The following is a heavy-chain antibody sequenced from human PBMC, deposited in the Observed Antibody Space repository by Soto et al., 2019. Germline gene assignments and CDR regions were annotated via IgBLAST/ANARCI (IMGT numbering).Heavy chain of an antibody. Sequence: SETLSLTCTVSGGSVSSYYWSWIRQPPGKGLEWIGYMYYGGSTNYNPSLKSRVTISVDTSKNQFSLKLSSVTAADTAVYYCAKGRDWFDPWGQGTLVTVYS. J-gene: IGHJ5*02. CDR1: GGSVSSYY. V-gene: IGHV4-59*02. CDR3: AKGRDWFDP. CDR2: MYYGGST.